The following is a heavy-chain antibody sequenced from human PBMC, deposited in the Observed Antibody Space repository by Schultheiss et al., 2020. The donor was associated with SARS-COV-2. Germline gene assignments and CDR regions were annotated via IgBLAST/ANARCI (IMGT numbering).Heavy chain of an antibody. V-gene: IGHV4-61*01. CDR1: GGSVSSGSYY. Sequence: SETLSLTCTVSGGSVSSGSYYWSWIRQPPGKGLEWIGHIYYSGSTNYNPSLKSRVTISVDTSKNQFSLKLSSVTAADTAVYYCARGRWIRQDYWGQGSLVTVSS. D-gene: IGHD2-2*03. J-gene: IGHJ4*02. CDR3: ARGRWIRQDY. CDR2: IYYSGST.